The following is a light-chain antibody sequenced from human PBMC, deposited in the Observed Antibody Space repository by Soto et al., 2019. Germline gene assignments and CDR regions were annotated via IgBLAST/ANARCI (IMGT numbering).Light chain of an antibody. J-gene: IGLJ2*01. V-gene: IGLV2-14*01. CDR2: DVS. Sequence: QSALTQPASVSGSPGQSITISCTGTSSDVGGYNYVSWYQQHPGKAPKLMMYDVSNRPSGVSNRFSGSKSGNTASLTISGXXXXXXADYYCSSYTSSSTVFGGGTKLTVX. CDR3: SSYTSSSTV. CDR1: SSDVGGYNY.